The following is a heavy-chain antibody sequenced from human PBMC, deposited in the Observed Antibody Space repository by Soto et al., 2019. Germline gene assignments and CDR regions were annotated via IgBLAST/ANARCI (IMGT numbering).Heavy chain of an antibody. CDR2: AFYSGST. D-gene: IGHD2-15*01. CDR1: GGSISSYY. V-gene: IGHV4-59*01. CDR3: AYSETYAWFDP. Sequence: SETLSLTCTVSGGSISSYYWNWIRQSPGKGLEWIGYAFYSGSTKYSPSFKSRVTISVDTSKNQFSLNLRSVTAADTAVYYCAYSETYAWFDPWGQGTLVTVSS. J-gene: IGHJ5*02.